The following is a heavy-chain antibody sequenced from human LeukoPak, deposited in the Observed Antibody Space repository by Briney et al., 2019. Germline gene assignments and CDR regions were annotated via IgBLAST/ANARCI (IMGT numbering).Heavy chain of an antibody. V-gene: IGHV1-46*01. CDR3: ARASTNRGYSYGPYFDY. CDR2: INPSGGST. CDR1: GYTFTSYY. Sequence: ASVKVSCKASGYTFTSYYMHWVRQAPGQGLEWMEIINPSGGSTSYAQKFQGRVTMTRDTSTSTVYMELSSLRSEDTAVYYCARASTNRGYSYGPYFDYWGQGTLVSVSS. J-gene: IGHJ4*02. D-gene: IGHD5-18*01.